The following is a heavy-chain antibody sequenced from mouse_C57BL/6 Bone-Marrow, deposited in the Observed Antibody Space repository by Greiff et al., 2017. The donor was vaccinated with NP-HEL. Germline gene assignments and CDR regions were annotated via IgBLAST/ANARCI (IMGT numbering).Heavy chain of an antibody. CDR2: ISSGGSYT. Sequence: EVMLVESGGDLVKPGGSLKLSCAASGFTFSSYGMSWVRQTPDKRLEWVATISSGGSYTYYPDSVKGRFTISRDNAKNTLYLQMSSLKSEDTAMYYCARLYYDYPYAMDYWGQGTSVTVSS. J-gene: IGHJ4*01. CDR3: ARLYYDYPYAMDY. CDR1: GFTFSSYG. D-gene: IGHD2-4*01. V-gene: IGHV5-6*01.